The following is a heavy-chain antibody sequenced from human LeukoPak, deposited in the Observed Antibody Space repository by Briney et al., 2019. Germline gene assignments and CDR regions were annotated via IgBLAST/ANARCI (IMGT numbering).Heavy chain of an antibody. D-gene: IGHD1-26*01. CDR1: GGSISSSSYY. J-gene: IGHJ4*02. CDR3: ARDQGGSVAG. Sequence: SETLSLTCTVSGGSISSSSYYWGWIRQPPGKGLEWIGSIYYSGSTYYNPSLKSRVTISVDTSKNQFSLKLSSVTAADTAVYYCARDQGGSVAGWGQGTWSPSPQ. V-gene: IGHV4-39*07. CDR2: IYYSGST.